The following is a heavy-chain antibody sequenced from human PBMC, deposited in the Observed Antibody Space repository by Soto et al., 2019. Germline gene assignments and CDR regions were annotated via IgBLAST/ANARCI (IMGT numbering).Heavy chain of an antibody. V-gene: IGHV3-33*01. D-gene: IGHD2-2*01. CDR3: ARVTGDCSSTSCSVDY. Sequence: SLRLSCAASGFTFSGYGMHWVRQAPGKGLEWVAVIWYDGSNQFYADPVKGRFTISRDNSRNTLYLQMNSLRAEDTAVYYCARVTGDCSSTSCSVDYWGQGTLVTVSS. J-gene: IGHJ4*02. CDR2: IWYDGSNQ. CDR1: GFTFSGYG.